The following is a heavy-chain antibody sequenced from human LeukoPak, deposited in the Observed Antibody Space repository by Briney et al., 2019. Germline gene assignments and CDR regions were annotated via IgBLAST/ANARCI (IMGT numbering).Heavy chain of an antibody. V-gene: IGHV4-59*08. D-gene: IGHD6-19*01. CDR1: GGSFSGYY. CDR3: ATSVTSSSGWYYGY. CDR2: IYYSGST. Sequence: SETLSLTCAVYGGSFSGYYWSWIRQPPGKGLEWIGYIYYSGSTNYNPSLKSRVTISVDTSKNQFSLKLSSVTAADTAIYYCATSVTSSSGWYYGYWGQGSLVTVSS. J-gene: IGHJ4*02.